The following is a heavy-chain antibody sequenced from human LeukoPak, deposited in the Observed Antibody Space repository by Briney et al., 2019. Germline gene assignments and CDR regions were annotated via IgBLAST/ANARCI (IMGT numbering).Heavy chain of an antibody. CDR1: GGSFSGYY. D-gene: IGHD3-10*01. J-gene: IGHJ4*02. CDR2: INHSGST. CDR3: ASGVSYYGSGSYPVT. Sequence: PSETLSLTCAVYGGSFSGYYWSWIRQPPGKGLEWIGEINHSGSTNYNPSLKSRVTISVDTSKNQFSLKLSSVTAADTAVYYCASGVSYYGSGSYPVTWGQGTLVTVSS. V-gene: IGHV4-34*01.